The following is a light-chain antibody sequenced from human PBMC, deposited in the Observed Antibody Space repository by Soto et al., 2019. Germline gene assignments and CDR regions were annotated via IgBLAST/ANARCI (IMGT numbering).Light chain of an antibody. CDR3: QQYTYWPPWT. Sequence: DIVLTQSPGTLSVSPGERATLSCRASQSINNNLAWYQQKPGQAPRLLIYGASTRATGVPARFSGSGSGTEFTLSISSLQSEDFAVYYCQQYTYWPPWTFGQGTKV. CDR1: QSINNN. J-gene: IGKJ1*01. CDR2: GAS. V-gene: IGKV3-15*01.